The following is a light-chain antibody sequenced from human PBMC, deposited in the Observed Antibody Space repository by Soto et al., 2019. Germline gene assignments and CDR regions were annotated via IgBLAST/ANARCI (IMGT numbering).Light chain of an antibody. V-gene: IGLV2-8*01. CDR3: SSYAGSNNYV. Sequence: SVLTKPPSPNRSPGESVTISCTGNSSDVGGYNYVSWYQQHPGKAPKLMIYDVSKRPSGVPDRFSGSKSGNTASLTVSGLQAEDEADYYCSSYAGSNNYVFGTGTKVTVL. J-gene: IGLJ1*01. CDR2: DVS. CDR1: SSDVGGYNY.